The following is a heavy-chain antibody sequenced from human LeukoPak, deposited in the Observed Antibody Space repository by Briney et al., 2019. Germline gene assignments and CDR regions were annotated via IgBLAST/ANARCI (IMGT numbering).Heavy chain of an antibody. J-gene: IGHJ4*02. CDR2: ISTSSGST. V-gene: IGHV1-46*01. CDR1: GYTFTSNY. Sequence: GASVKVSCKAFGYTFTSNYMHWVRHAPGQGREWMGVISTSSGSTTYAQKFQSRVTMTTDTSTSTAYMELRSLRSDDTAVYYCARDPTTGADYWGQGTLVTVSS. D-gene: IGHD4-17*01. CDR3: ARDPTTGADY.